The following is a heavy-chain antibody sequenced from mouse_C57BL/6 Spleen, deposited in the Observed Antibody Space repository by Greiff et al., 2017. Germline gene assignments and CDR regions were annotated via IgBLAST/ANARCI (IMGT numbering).Heavy chain of an antibody. CDR2: IDPANGNT. CDR3: ARHYYGSSPYYYAMDY. V-gene: IGHV14-3*01. Sequence: VQLQQSVAELVRPGASVKLSCTASGFNIKNTYMPWVKQRPEQGLEWIGRIDPANGNTKYAPKFQGKATITADTSSNTAYLQLSSLTSEDTAIYYCARHYYGSSPYYYAMDYWGQGTSVTVSS. CDR1: GFNIKNTY. D-gene: IGHD1-1*01. J-gene: IGHJ4*01.